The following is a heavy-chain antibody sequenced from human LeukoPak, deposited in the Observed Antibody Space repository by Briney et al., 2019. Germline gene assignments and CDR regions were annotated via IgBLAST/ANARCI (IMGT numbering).Heavy chain of an antibody. D-gene: IGHD7-27*01. CDR1: GYTFTGYY. J-gene: IGHJ4*02. Sequence: ASVKVSCKASGYTFTGYYMPWVRQAPGQGLEWMGRINPNSGGTNFAEKFQGRVTMTRDTSISAAFMELSGLRSDDTAVYYCAREVSGDPGGYWGQGTLVPVSS. CDR2: INPNSGGT. CDR3: AREVSGDPGGY. V-gene: IGHV1-2*06.